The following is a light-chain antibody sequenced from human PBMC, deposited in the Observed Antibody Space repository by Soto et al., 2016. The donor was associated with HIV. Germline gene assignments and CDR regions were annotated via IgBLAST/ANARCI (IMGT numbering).Light chain of an antibody. CDR3: QMWDTSSDHPVL. V-gene: IGLV3-21*03. J-gene: IGLJ2*01. Sequence: SYELSQPPSVSVAPGKTATIACGGNNIGSKSVHWYQQKPGQAPVLVVYDDNDRPSGIPGRFSGSNSGDTATLTINRVEAGDEADYYCQMWDTSSDHPVLFGGGTKLAVL. CDR1: NIGSKS. CDR2: DDN.